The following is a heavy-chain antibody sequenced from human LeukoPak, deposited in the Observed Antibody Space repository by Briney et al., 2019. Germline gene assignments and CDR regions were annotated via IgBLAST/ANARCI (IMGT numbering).Heavy chain of an antibody. D-gene: IGHD1-26*01. Sequence: ASVKVSCKASGGTFSSYAISWVRQAPGQGLEWMGGIIPIFGTANYAQKFQGRVTITADESTSTAYMELSSLRSEDTAVYYCARGGLSGSYSPYYFDYWGQGTLVTVSS. CDR3: ARGGLSGSYSPYYFDY. J-gene: IGHJ4*02. CDR2: IIPIFGTA. CDR1: GGTFSSYA. V-gene: IGHV1-69*13.